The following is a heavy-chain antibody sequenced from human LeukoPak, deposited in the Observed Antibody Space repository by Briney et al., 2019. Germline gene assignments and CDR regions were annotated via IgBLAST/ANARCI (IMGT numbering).Heavy chain of an antibody. V-gene: IGHV3-30*18. Sequence: GGSLRLTCAASGFTFSSYGMHWVRQAPGKGLEWVAVISNDGGSIHYVDSVKGRFTISRDNFKKTLYLQMNSLRAEDTAVYYCAKGYGGDSGYDYLSENWGQGTLVTVSS. CDR3: AKGYGGDSGYDYLSEN. D-gene: IGHD5-12*01. CDR1: GFTFSSYG. J-gene: IGHJ4*02. CDR2: ISNDGGSI.